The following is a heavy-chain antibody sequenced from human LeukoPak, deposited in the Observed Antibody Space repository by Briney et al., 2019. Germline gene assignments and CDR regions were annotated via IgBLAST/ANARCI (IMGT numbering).Heavy chain of an antibody. Sequence: SVKVSCKASGGTFSSYAISWVRQAPGQGLEWMGGIIHIFGTANYAQKFQGRVTITADESTSTAYMELRSLRSDDTAVYYCARVTIRPFDIWGQGTMVTVSS. CDR3: ARVTIRPFDI. V-gene: IGHV1-69*13. J-gene: IGHJ3*02. CDR1: GGTFSSYA. CDR2: IIHIFGTA. D-gene: IGHD3-3*01.